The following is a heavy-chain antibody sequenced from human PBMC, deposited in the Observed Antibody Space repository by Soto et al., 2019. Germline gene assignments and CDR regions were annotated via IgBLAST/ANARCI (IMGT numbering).Heavy chain of an antibody. J-gene: IGHJ4*02. CDR3: ARNPTYYDFWSGSTEPFDY. D-gene: IGHD3-3*01. CDR2: TYYRSKWYN. Sequence: PSQTLSLTCAISGDSVSSNSAAWNWIRQSPSRGLEWLGRTYYRSKWYNDYAVSVKSRITINPDTSKNQFSLQLNSVTSEDTAVYYCARNPTYYDFWSGSTEPFDYWGQGTLVTVSS. V-gene: IGHV6-1*01. CDR1: GDSVSSNSAA.